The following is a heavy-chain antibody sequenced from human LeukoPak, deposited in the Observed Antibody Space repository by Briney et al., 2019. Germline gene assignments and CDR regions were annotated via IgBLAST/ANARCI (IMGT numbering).Heavy chain of an antibody. J-gene: IGHJ6*03. V-gene: IGHV3-7*03. D-gene: IGHD6-19*01. CDR2: IKQDGSEK. Sequence: TGGSLRLSXAASGFTFSSYWMSWVRQAPGKGLEWVANIKQDGSEKYYVDSVKGRFTISRDNAKNSLYLQMNSLRAEDTALYYCAREGYSSGWQLYYYYMDVWGKGTTVTVSS. CDR3: AREGYSSGWQLYYYYMDV. CDR1: GFTFSSYW.